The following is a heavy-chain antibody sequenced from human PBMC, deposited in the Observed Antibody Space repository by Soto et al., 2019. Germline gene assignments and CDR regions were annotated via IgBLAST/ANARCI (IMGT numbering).Heavy chain of an antibody. V-gene: IGHV3-48*03. J-gene: IGHJ4*02. CDR1: GFSFSSYE. CDR3: ARSSGSYRPFDS. CDR2: ISSSDRI. D-gene: IGHD3-22*01. Sequence: PGGSLRLSCAASGFSFSSYEMNWVRQAPGKGLEWISHISSSDRIYYADSVKGRFTISRANARSSLFLQMSSLRAEDTAVYYCARSSGSYRPFDSWGQGTLVTVSS.